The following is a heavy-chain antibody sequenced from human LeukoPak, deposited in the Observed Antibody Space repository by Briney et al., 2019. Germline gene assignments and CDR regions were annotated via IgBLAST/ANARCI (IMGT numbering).Heavy chain of an antibody. CDR2: ISGSGGYT. V-gene: IGHV3-23*01. D-gene: IGHD5-12*01. CDR3: AKGLLSGYDPPFDY. J-gene: IGHJ4*02. Sequence: GGSLRLSCAASGFTFSSYGMSWVRQAPGRGLEWVSAISGSGGYTYYADSVKGRLTISRDNSKNTLYLQMNSLRADDTAVYYCAKGLLSGYDPPFDYWGQGTLVTVSS. CDR1: GFTFSSYG.